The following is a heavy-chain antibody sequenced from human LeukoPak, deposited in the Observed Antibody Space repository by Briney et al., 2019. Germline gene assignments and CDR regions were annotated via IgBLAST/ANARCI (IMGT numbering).Heavy chain of an antibody. CDR2: FDPEDGET. D-gene: IGHD3-3*01. Sequence: ASVKVSCKVSGYTLTELSMHWVRQAPGKGLEWMGGFDPEDGETIYAQKFQGRVTMTEDTSTDTAYMELSSLRSEDTAVYYCAKDRVDINYDIWKDYSMGVWGKGTTVTVSS. V-gene: IGHV1-24*01. CDR3: AKDRVDINYDIWKDYSMGV. J-gene: IGHJ6*03. CDR1: GYTLTELS.